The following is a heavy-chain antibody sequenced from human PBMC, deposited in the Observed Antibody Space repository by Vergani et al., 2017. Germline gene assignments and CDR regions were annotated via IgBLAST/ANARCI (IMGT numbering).Heavy chain of an antibody. CDR1: GGSISSYY. J-gene: IGHJ6*03. CDR2: IYTSGST. Sequence: QVQLQESGPGLVKPSETLSLTCTVSGGSISSYYWSWIRQPPGKGLEWIGYIYTSGSTNYNPSLKSRVTISVDTSKNQFSLKLSSVTAADTAVYYCASLYYDFWSGYPYYYYYMDVWGKGTTVTVSS. CDR3: ASLYYDFWSGYPYYYYYMDV. V-gene: IGHV4-4*09. D-gene: IGHD3-3*01.